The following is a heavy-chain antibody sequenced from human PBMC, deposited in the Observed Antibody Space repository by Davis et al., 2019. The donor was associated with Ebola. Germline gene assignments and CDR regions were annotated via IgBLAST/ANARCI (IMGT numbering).Heavy chain of an antibody. CDR2: INIKSDSI. CDR1: GFTFSSYG. J-gene: IGHJ4*02. Sequence: GESLKISCAASGFTFSSYGMHWVRQAPGKGLEWISYINIKSDSIYYADSVKGRFTISRDNAKNSLYLQMNSLRDEDTAVYYCARADGSAWDFEYWGQGTLVTVSS. CDR3: ARADGSAWDFEY. V-gene: IGHV3-48*02. D-gene: IGHD6-19*01.